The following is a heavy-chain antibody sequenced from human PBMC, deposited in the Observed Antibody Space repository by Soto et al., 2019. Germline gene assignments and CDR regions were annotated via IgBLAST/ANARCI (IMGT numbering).Heavy chain of an antibody. D-gene: IGHD3-16*01. J-gene: IGHJ3*01. CDR1: GYMFTAYY. CDR2: ISPNGGDT. CDR3: ARELGVAAGSAFDV. V-gene: IGHV1-2*04. Sequence: GASVKVSCKASGYMFTAYYIHWVRQAPGRGLEWLGWISPNGGDTSYAQKFQDWVTITRDTSIRTAYMELTRLKPDDTAVYYCARELGVAAGSAFDVWGQGTMVTVSS.